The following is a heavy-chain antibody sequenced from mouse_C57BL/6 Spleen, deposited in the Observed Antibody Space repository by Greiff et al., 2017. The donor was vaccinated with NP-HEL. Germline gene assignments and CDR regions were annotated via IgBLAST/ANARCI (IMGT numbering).Heavy chain of an antibody. CDR3: AREGDYGTPYYAMDY. V-gene: IGHV5-16*01. CDR1: GFTFSDYY. D-gene: IGHD2-1*01. Sequence: EVKLVESEGGLVQPGSSMKLSCTASGFTFSDYYMAWVRQVPEKGLEWVANINYDGSSTYYLDSLKSRFIISRDNAKNILYLQMSSLKSEDTATYYCAREGDYGTPYYAMDYWGQGTSVTVSS. CDR2: INYDGSST. J-gene: IGHJ4*01.